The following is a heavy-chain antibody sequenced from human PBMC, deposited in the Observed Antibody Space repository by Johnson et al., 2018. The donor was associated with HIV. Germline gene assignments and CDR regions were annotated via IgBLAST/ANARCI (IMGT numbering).Heavy chain of an antibody. CDR1: GFTFSTYW. CDR2: IKQDGSEK. D-gene: IGHD2-2*01. J-gene: IGHJ3*02. Sequence: VQLVESGGGLVQPGGSLRLSCAASGFTFSTYWMTWVRQAPGKGLEWVANIKQDGSEKYYVDSVKGRFAISRDNAKNALYLQMTSLRAENTALYYCARAGLGYCSSTSCRGDAFDIWGQGTMVTVSS. V-gene: IGHV3-7*03. CDR3: ARAGLGYCSSTSCRGDAFDI.